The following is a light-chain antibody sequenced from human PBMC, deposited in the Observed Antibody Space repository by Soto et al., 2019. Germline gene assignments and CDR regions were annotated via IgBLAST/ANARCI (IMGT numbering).Light chain of an antibody. CDR1: QDISNY. J-gene: IGKJ4*01. V-gene: IGKV1-33*01. CDR2: DAS. CDR3: QQYDNLPLT. Sequence: DIQMTQSPSSLSASVGDRVTITCQASQDISNYLNWYQQKPGKAPKPLIYDASNLETGVPSRFSGSGSGTYFTFTISSLQPEDIATYYWQQYDNLPLTFCGGTKVEIK.